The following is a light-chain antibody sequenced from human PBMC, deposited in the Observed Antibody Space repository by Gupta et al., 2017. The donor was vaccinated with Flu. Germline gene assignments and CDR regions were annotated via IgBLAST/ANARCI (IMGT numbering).Light chain of an antibody. CDR2: GTS. CDR1: ESVNRNH. CDR3: HHYGNSPYT. J-gene: IGKJ2*01. Sequence: FLAQSPGTLSLSPGERVTLSCRASESVNRNHLAWYQQKPGQAPRLLMYGTSNRAPGIPDRFSGGGSGTDFTLTINRLEPEDSALFYCHHYGNSPYTFGQGTKLEIK. V-gene: IGKV3-20*01.